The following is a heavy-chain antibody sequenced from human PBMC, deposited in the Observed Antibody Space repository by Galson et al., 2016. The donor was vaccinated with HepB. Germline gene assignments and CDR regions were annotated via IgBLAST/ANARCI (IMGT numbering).Heavy chain of an antibody. CDR2: ISWNSGRI. CDR3: AKDMRAGDYARRALDI. J-gene: IGHJ3*02. Sequence: SLRLSCAASGFTFNYYDMYWVRQAPGKGLEWVSGISWNSGRIAYADSVKGRFTISRDNAKNSLFLEMNSLRAEDTALYYCAKDMRAGDYARRALDIWGQGTMVLVSS. V-gene: IGHV3-9*01. CDR1: GFTFNYYD. D-gene: IGHD4-17*01.